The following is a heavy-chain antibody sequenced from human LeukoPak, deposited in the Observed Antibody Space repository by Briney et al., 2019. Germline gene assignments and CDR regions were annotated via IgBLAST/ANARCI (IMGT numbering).Heavy chain of an antibody. CDR3: ARVGYYYDSSGYYVEYFQH. Sequence: GSLRLSCAASGFTFSSYSMNWVRQPPGKGLEWIGSIYYSGSTYYNPSLKSRVTISVDTSKNQFSLKLSSVTAADTAVYYCARVGYYYDSSGYYVEYFQHWGQGTLVTVSS. CDR2: IYYSGST. J-gene: IGHJ1*01. D-gene: IGHD3-22*01. CDR1: GFTFSSYS. V-gene: IGHV4-39*07.